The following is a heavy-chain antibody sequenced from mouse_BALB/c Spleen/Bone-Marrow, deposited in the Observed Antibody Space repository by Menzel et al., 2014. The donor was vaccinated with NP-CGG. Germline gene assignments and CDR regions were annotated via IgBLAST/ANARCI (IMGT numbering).Heavy chain of an antibody. CDR1: GYAFSNYW. Sequence: QVQLKESGAELVRPGSSVKISCKASGYAFSNYWMNWVRRRPGQGLEWIGQIYPGDGDTNYNGKFKGKATLTADKSSSPAYMQLSSLTSEDSAVYFCARGRGWYFDYWGQGTTLTVSS. V-gene: IGHV1-80*01. CDR2: IYPGDGDT. J-gene: IGHJ2*01. D-gene: IGHD2-3*01. CDR3: ARGRGWYFDY.